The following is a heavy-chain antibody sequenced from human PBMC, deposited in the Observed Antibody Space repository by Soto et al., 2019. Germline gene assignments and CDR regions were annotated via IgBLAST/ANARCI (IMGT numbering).Heavy chain of an antibody. Sequence: EVQLLESGGDFVQPGGSLRIACAASGFTFSDLAMNWVRHVPGKGLEWVSTITGSGDKTYYADSVKGRFIISRDNSKNTLYLQMHSLRDDDTALYYCVHDFSRLDYWGPGTLVTVSS. D-gene: IGHD3-3*01. V-gene: IGHV3-23*01. CDR2: ITGSGDKT. J-gene: IGHJ4*02. CDR3: VHDFSRLDY. CDR1: GFTFSDLA.